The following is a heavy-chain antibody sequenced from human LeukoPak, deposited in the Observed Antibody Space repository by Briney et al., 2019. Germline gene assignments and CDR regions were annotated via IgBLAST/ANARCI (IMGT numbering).Heavy chain of an antibody. CDR2: IKQDGNEK. V-gene: IGHV3-7*05. CDR1: GFTFSTYW. CDR3: ARAVDDYVWGSYRPPGH. J-gene: IGHJ4*02. Sequence: GGSLRLSCAASGFTFSTYWMNWVRQAPGKGLEWVANIKQDGNEKYYLDSVKGRFTISRDNAKNSLYLQMNSLRAEDTAVYYCARAVDDYVWGSYRPPGHWGQGTLVTVSS. D-gene: IGHD3-16*02.